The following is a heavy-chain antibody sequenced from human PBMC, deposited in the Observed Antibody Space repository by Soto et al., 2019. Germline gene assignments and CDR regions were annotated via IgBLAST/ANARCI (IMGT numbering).Heavy chain of an antibody. CDR1: GFTFSSYG. V-gene: IGHV3-33*01. J-gene: IGHJ3*01. CDR2: IWYDGSNK. D-gene: IGHD6-19*01. Sequence: QVQLVESGGGVVQPGRSLRLSCAASGFTFSSYGMHWVRQAPGKGLEWVAVIWYDGSNKYYADSVKGRFTISRDNSKNTLYLQMNSLGAEDTDVYYCARPRIAVAVDARNDAFDFWGQGTMGIVSS. CDR3: ARPRIAVAVDARNDAFDF.